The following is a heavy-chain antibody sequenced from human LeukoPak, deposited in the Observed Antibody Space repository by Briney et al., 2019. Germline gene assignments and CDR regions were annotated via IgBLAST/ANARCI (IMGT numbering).Heavy chain of an antibody. CDR2: ISYDGSNK. J-gene: IGHJ4*02. Sequence: QPGRSLRLSCAASGFTFSSYAMHWVRQALGKGLEWVAVISYDGSNKYYADSVKGRFTISRDNSKNTLYLQMNSLRAEDTAVYYCARSHGDYGYFDYWGQGTLVTVSS. D-gene: IGHD4-17*01. CDR1: GFTFSSYA. CDR3: ARSHGDYGYFDY. V-gene: IGHV3-30*04.